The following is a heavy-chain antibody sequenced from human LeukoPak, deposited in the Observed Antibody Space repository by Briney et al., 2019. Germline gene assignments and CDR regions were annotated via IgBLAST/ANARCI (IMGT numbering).Heavy chain of an antibody. V-gene: IGHV3-48*01. CDR1: GFTFSSYS. Sequence: GGSLRLSRAASGFTFSSYSMNWVRQAPGKGLEWVSYISSSSSTIYYADSVKGRFTISRDNAKNSLYLQMNSLRADDTAVYYCARGTVWFDPWGQGTLVTVSS. CDR2: ISSSSSTI. CDR3: ARGTVWFDP. D-gene: IGHD4-11*01. J-gene: IGHJ5*02.